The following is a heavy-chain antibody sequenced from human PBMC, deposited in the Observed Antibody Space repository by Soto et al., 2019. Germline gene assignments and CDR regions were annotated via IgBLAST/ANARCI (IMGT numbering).Heavy chain of an antibody. D-gene: IGHD6-19*01. CDR3: ARRHFGSGWTLDS. V-gene: IGHV4-59*01. J-gene: IGHJ4*02. CDR2: VYHTGTT. CDR1: GASITTYY. Sequence: PSETLSLTCAVSGASITTYYWSWIRQAPGKGLEWIGNVYHTGTTDYNSSLKSRVTISVDTSKKQFSLNMNSVTAADTAVYYCARRHFGSGWTLDSWGQGALVTVSS.